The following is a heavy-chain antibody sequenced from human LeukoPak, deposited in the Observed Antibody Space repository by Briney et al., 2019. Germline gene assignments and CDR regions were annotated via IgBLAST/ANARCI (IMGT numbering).Heavy chain of an antibody. J-gene: IGHJ4*02. V-gene: IGHV3-30*02. Sequence: GGSLRLSCAASGFTFSSYGMSWVRQAPGKGLEWMAFMRSDGSDEHYADSVKGRFTISRDNSHNTPYLQMNSLHSEDTAVYYCARDLALQLGASPFDYWGQGTLVTVSS. D-gene: IGHD1-26*01. CDR1: GFTFSSYG. CDR3: ARDLALQLGASPFDY. CDR2: MRSDGSDE.